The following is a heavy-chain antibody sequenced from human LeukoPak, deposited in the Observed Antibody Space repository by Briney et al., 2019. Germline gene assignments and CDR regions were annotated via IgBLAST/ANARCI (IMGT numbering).Heavy chain of an antibody. J-gene: IGHJ5*02. CDR1: GFTVSVNS. D-gene: IGHD1-26*01. CDR2: IESGSSV. V-gene: IGHV3-66*02. CDR3: TRGRPREDTWFDP. Sequence: GGSLRLSCAASGFTVSVNSLSWVRQAPGKGLEWVSVIESGSSVSYADSVKDRFTISRDNSKNAVFLQMNSLRPEDTSIYYCTRGRPREDTWFDPWGQGTLVTVSS.